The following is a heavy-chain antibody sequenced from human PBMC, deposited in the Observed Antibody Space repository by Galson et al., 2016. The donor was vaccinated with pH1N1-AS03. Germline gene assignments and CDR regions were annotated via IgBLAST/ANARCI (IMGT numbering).Heavy chain of an antibody. Sequence: SVKVSCKASRGTFSNYAISWMRQAPGQGLEWMGGIHPIFGTPSYAQKFRGRPTITADHSTSAAYMELTSLTSEDTAIYYCARDRHYDTSGRFYYESEHWGQGTLVIVSS. CDR2: IHPIFGTP. V-gene: IGHV1-69*13. CDR3: ARDRHYDTSGRFYYESEH. J-gene: IGHJ4*02. D-gene: IGHD3-22*01. CDR1: RGTFSNYA.